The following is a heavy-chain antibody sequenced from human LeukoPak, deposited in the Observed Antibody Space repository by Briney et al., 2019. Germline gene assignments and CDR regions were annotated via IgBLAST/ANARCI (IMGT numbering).Heavy chain of an antibody. V-gene: IGHV5-51*01. Sequence: GESPKISCKGSGYSFTSYWIGWVRQMPGKGLEWMGIIYPGDSDTRYSPSFQGQVTISADKSISTAYLQWSSLKASDTAMYYCARLYYGSGSSYYYYMDVWGKGTTVTVSS. CDR2: IYPGDSDT. D-gene: IGHD3-10*01. CDR3: ARLYYGSGSSYYYYMDV. J-gene: IGHJ6*03. CDR1: GYSFTSYW.